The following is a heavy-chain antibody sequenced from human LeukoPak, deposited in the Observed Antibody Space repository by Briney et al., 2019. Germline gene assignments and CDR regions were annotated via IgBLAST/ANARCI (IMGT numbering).Heavy chain of an antibody. D-gene: IGHD3-10*01. Sequence: PGGSLRLSCAASGFIFSNYAMSWVRQAPGKGLEWVSAISASGGSTYYADSVKGRFTISRDNSKNTLYVQMNSLRAADTAVYYCAKGPRYYGSGSYYLDYWGQGTLVTVSS. V-gene: IGHV3-23*01. CDR1: GFIFSNYA. CDR2: ISASGGST. CDR3: AKGPRYYGSGSYYLDY. J-gene: IGHJ4*02.